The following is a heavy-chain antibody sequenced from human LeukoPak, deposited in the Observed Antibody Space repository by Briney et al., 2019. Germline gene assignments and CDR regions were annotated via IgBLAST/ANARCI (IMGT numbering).Heavy chain of an antibody. CDR2: IYTSGST. D-gene: IGHD3-22*01. J-gene: IGHJ4*02. V-gene: IGHV4-61*02. CDR1: GGSISSGSYY. Sequence: SETLSLTCTVSGGSISSGSYYWSWIRQPAGKGLEWIGRIYTSGSTNYNPSLKSRVTISVDTSKNQFSLKLSSVTAADTAVYYCARDASSGYYQRTNWGQGTLVTVSS. CDR3: ARDASSGYYQRTN.